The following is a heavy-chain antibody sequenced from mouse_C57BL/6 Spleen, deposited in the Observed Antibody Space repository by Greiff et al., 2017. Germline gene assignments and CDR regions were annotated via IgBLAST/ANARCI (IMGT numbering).Heavy chain of an antibody. CDR1: GYTFTSYW. CDR3: AREGLRREDWYFDV. D-gene: IGHD2-4*01. V-gene: IGHV1-52*01. CDR2: IDPSDSET. J-gene: IGHJ1*03. Sequence: VQLQQPGAELVRPGSSVKLSCKASGYTFTSYWMHWVKQRPIQGLEWIGNIDPSDSETHYNQKFKDKATLTVDKSSSTAYMQLSSLTSEDSAVYYCAREGLRREDWYFDVWGTGTTVTVSS.